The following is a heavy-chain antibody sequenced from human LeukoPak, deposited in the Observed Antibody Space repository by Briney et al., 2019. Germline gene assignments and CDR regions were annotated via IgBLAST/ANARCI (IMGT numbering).Heavy chain of an antibody. CDR2: IYYSGST. J-gene: IGHJ5*02. CDR1: GGSISSSNW. D-gene: IGHD2-2*03. CDR3: ARLLRVGYCSTTTCNWFDP. V-gene: IGHV4-4*02. Sequence: SGTLSLTCAVSGGSISSSNWWSWVRQPPGKGLEWIGYIYYSGSTNYNPSLKSRVTISVDTSKNQFSLKLSSVTAADTAVYYCARLLRVGYCSTTTCNWFDPWGQGTLVTVSS.